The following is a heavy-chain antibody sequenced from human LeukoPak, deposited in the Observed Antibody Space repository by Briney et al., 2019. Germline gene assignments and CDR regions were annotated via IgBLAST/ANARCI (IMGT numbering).Heavy chain of an antibody. D-gene: IGHD2-15*01. CDR1: GGSISSGSYY. CDR2: IYTSGST. CDR3: AREVGYCSGGSCYSGYYYYYMDV. V-gene: IGHV4-61*02. J-gene: IGHJ6*03. Sequence: PSETLSLTCTVSGGSISSGSYYWSWIRQPAGKGLEWIGRIYTSGSTNYNPSLKSRVTISVDTSKNQFSLKLSSVTAADTAVYYCAREVGYCSGGSCYSGYYYYYMDVWGKGTTVTISS.